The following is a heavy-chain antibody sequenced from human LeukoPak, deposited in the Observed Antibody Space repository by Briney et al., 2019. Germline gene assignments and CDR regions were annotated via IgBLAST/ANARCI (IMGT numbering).Heavy chain of an antibody. D-gene: IGHD5-18*01. CDR1: GFTFSSYS. CDR2: ISSSSSYI. CDR3: ARDSARGYSYGPHYYYYGMDV. Sequence: PGGSLRLSCAASGFTFSSYSMNWVRQAPGKGLEWVSSISSSSSYIYYADSVKGRFTISRDNAKTSLYQKMNSLRAEDTAVYYCARDSARGYSYGPHYYYYGMDVWGQGTTVTVSS. V-gene: IGHV3-21*01. J-gene: IGHJ6*02.